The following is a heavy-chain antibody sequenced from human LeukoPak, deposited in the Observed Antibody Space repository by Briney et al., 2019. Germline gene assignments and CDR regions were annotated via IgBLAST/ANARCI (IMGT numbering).Heavy chain of an antibody. D-gene: IGHD1-26*01. CDR3: ARGGELPSAFDY. J-gene: IGHJ4*02. CDR2: IYRGGNT. CDR1: GFTVSSNH. Sequence: GGSLRLSCVVSGFTVSSNHMSWVRQAPGKGLEWVSVIYRGGNTYYADSVKGRFTISRDISKNTVYLQMSSLRAEDTAVHYCARGGELPSAFDYWGQGTLVTVSS. V-gene: IGHV3-53*01.